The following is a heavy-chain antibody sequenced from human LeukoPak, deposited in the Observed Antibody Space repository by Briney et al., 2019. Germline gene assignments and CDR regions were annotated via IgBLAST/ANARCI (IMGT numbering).Heavy chain of an antibody. CDR1: GYTFTTSY. V-gene: IGHV1-46*01. CDR2: VNPTDGGT. Sequence: ASVKVSCKAFGYTFTTSYSHWVRQAPGQGLEWMGSVNPTDGGTTFAQKFQGRVALPCDTSTSTVYMELSSLRSDDTAVYYCARDLAAMIPHGFDLWGQGTVVTVSS. CDR3: ARDLAAMIPHGFDL. J-gene: IGHJ3*01. D-gene: IGHD5-18*01.